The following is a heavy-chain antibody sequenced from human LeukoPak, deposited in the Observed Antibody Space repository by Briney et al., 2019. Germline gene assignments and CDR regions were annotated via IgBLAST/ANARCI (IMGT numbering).Heavy chain of an antibody. Sequence: SETLSLTCTVSGGSMTSDYWGWIRQPPGKGPEWIGYIYYSGTSYYNPSLKGRVTISVDTSKNQFSLKMKSVTAADTAVYYCARGFYTPAYWGQGILVTISS. D-gene: IGHD2-15*01. CDR3: ARGFYTPAY. CDR2: IYYSGTS. J-gene: IGHJ4*02. CDR1: GGSMTSDY. V-gene: IGHV4-59*01.